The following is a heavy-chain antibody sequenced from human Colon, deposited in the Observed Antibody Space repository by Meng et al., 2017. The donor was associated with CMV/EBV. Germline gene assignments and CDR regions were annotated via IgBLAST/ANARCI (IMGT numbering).Heavy chain of an antibody. Sequence: GGSLRLSCAASGFTFNTYAMTWVRQTPGKGLEWVSTINTSGGRAYYADSVKGRFTISRDNSKSTLFLQMDSLRAEDTAIFYCARRGFGDYSYYFDHWGQGTTVTVSS. V-gene: IGHV3-23*01. D-gene: IGHD4-17*01. J-gene: IGHJ4*02. CDR2: INTSGGRA. CDR3: ARRGFGDYSYYFDH. CDR1: GFTFNTYA.